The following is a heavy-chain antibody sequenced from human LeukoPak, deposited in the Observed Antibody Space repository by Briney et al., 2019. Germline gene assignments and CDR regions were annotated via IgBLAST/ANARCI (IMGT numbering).Heavy chain of an antibody. J-gene: IGHJ3*02. D-gene: IGHD3-16*01. CDR3: ARDSHMITFGGIINDAFDI. CDR1: GYTFTNYG. CDR2: ISTYNGNT. Sequence: ASVKVSCKTSGYTFTNYGISWVRQAPGQGLEWMGWISTYNGNTNYAQKLQGRVIMTTDTSTTTAYMDLRSLTSDDTAVYYCARDSHMITFGGIINDAFDIWGQGTMVTVSS. V-gene: IGHV1-18*01.